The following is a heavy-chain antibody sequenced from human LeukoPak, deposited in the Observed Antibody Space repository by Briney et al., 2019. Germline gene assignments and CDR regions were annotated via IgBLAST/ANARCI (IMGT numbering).Heavy chain of an antibody. V-gene: IGHV1-24*01. CDR3: AKDGRFGESYFDY. CDR1: GYTLTELS. J-gene: IGHJ4*02. D-gene: IGHD3-10*01. CDR2: FDPKDGDT. Sequence: GASVKVSCKVSGYTLTELSVHWVRQAPGKGLEWMGNFDPKDGDTIYAQRFQGRVTMTEDTSTHTAYMELNSLRAEDTAVYYCAKDGRFGESYFDYWGQGTLVTVSS.